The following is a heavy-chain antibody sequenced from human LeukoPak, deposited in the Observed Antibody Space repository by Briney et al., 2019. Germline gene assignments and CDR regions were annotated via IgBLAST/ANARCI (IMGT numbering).Heavy chain of an antibody. V-gene: IGHV1-2*02. CDR3: ARGAAAGAHYYYYYMDV. Sequence: ASVKVSCKASGYAFTDYYIHWVRQAPGQGLEWMGWINPNSGGTNFGDKFQGRVAMTRDTSISAACMQLSRLRSDDTAVYFCARGAAAGAHYYYYYMDVWGKGTTVTVS. J-gene: IGHJ6*03. CDR2: INPNSGGT. CDR1: GYAFTDYY. D-gene: IGHD6-13*01.